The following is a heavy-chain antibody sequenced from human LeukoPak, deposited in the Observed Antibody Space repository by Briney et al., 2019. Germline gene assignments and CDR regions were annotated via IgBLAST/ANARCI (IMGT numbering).Heavy chain of an antibody. D-gene: IGHD1-26*01. Sequence: SETLSLTCTVSGGSISSGSYYWSWIRQPAGKGLEWIGSIYYSGSTYYNPSLKSRVTISVDTSKNQFSLKLSSVTAADTAVYYCARDGSYGAFDIWGQGTMVTVSS. J-gene: IGHJ3*02. CDR1: GGSISSGSYY. CDR2: IYYSGST. CDR3: ARDGSYGAFDI. V-gene: IGHV4-61*10.